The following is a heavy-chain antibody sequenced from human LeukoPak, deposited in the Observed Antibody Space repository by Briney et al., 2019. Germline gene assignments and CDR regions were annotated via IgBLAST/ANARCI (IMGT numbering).Heavy chain of an antibody. V-gene: IGHV4-4*02. J-gene: IGHJ5*02. CDR1: GGSISSSNW. CDR2: IYHSGST. Sequence: SETLSLTCAVSGGSISSSNWWSWVRQPPGKGLEWIREIYHSGSTNYNPSLKSRVTISVDKSKNQFSLKLSSVTAADTAVYYCASAAAGVWGWFDPWGQGTLVTVSS. D-gene: IGHD6-13*01. CDR3: ASAAAGVWGWFDP.